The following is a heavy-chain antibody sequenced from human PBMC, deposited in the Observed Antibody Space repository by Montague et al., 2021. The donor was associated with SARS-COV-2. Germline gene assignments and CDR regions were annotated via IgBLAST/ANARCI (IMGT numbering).Heavy chain of an antibody. Sequence: SETLSLTCIVSGGSIGSSSYYWGWIRQSPGKGLEWIGSIYSSGSTYYNPSLRSRVTISVDTSKNHFSLKVNSVTATDTAVYFCARPGRVSGRFYFDDWGQGTLVSVSS. V-gene: IGHV4-39*02. CDR3: ARPGRVSGRFYFDD. J-gene: IGHJ4*02. D-gene: IGHD1-26*01. CDR1: GGSIGSSSYY. CDR2: IYSSGST.